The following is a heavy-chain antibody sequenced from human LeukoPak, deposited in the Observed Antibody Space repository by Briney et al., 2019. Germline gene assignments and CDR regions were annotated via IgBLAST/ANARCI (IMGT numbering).Heavy chain of an antibody. CDR3: ATLRRQLVDY. J-gene: IGHJ4*02. CDR1: GFTFSSYE. V-gene: IGHV3-48*03. CDR2: ISSSGSNI. D-gene: IGHD6-13*01. Sequence: GGSLRLSCAASGFTFSSYEMNWVRQAAAKGLEWVSYISSSGSNIYSADSVKGRFTISRDNAKNSLYLQINSLRADDTAIYYCATLRRQLVDYWGQGTLVTVSS.